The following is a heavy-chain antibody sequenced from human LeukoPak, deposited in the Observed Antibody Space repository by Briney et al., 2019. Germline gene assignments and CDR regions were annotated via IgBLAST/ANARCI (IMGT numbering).Heavy chain of an antibody. D-gene: IGHD3-22*01. CDR3: AKGDSSGYYSPIDC. Sequence: GESLRLSCAASGFTFSNYAMTWVRQAPGKGLEWVSSITNGGGNTDYADPVKGRFTISRDNSKNTLFLQVHSLRAEDTAIYYCAKGDSSGYYSPIDCWGQGTLVTVSP. CDR2: ITNGGGNT. J-gene: IGHJ4*02. V-gene: IGHV3-23*01. CDR1: GFTFSNYA.